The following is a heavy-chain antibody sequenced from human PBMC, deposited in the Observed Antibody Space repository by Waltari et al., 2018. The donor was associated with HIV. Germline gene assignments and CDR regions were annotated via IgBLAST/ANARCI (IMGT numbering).Heavy chain of an antibody. CDR1: GYTFTGYT. Sequence: QVQLVQSGAEVKKPGASVKVSCKASGYTFTGYTMPWVRQAPGQGLEWMGWINPNSGGTNYAQKFQGRVTMTRDTSISTAYMELSRLRSDDTAVYYCARGEYQLPFYYYGMDVWGQGTTVTVSS. J-gene: IGHJ6*02. CDR2: INPNSGGT. CDR3: ARGEYQLPFYYYGMDV. V-gene: IGHV1-2*02. D-gene: IGHD2-2*01.